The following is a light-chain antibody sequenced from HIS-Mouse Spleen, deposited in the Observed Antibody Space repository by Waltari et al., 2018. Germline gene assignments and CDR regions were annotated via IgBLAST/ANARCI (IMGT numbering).Light chain of an antibody. CDR3: CSYAGSSTWV. CDR2: EGI. Sequence: QSALTQPASVSGSPGQSITISCTGTSSDVGSYNLVSWYQQHPGKAPKVMIYEGIKRPSGVSNRFSGSKSGNTASLTISGLQAEDEADYYCCSYAGSSTWVFGGGTKLTVL. V-gene: IGLV2-23*01. J-gene: IGLJ2*01. CDR1: SSDVGSYNL.